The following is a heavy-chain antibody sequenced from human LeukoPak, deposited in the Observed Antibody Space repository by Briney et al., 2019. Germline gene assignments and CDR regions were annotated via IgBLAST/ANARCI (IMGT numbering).Heavy chain of an antibody. Sequence: GGSLRLSCAASGFTFSSYAMSWVRQAPGKGLEWVSAISGSGGSTYYADSVKGRFTISRDNSKNTLYLQMNSLRAEDTAVYYCAKSNLGSATGTTLSSYYCGMDVWGQGTTVTVSS. CDR1: GFTFSSYA. CDR2: ISGSGGST. D-gene: IGHD1-1*01. CDR3: AKSNLGSATGTTLSSYYCGMDV. J-gene: IGHJ6*02. V-gene: IGHV3-23*01.